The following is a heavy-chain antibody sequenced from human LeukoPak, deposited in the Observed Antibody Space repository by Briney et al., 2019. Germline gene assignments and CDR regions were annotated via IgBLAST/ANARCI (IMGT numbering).Heavy chain of an antibody. CDR1: GGTFSSYA. J-gene: IGHJ5*02. V-gene: IGHV1-69*01. D-gene: IGHD1-14*01. Sequence: PWASVKVSCKASGGTFSSYAISWVRQAPGQGLEWMGGIIPIFGTANYAQKFQGRVTITADESTSTAYMELSSLRSEDTAVYYCARGPGGWGTGRAYNWFDPWGQGTLVTVSS. CDR3: ARGPGGWGTGRAYNWFDP. CDR2: IIPIFGTA.